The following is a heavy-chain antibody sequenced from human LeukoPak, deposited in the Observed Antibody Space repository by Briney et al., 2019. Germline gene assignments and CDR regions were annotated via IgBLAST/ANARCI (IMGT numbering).Heavy chain of an antibody. CDR3: AKGYLSAH. D-gene: IGHD1-26*01. V-gene: IGHV3-30*02. CDR2: IRLDGTTK. Sequence: GGSLRLSCVASGFAVSRDTMSWVRQAPGKGLEWVAFIRLDGTTKYYADSVKGRFTISRDNSKNTLSLQMDSLRPEDTAVYYCAKGYLSAHWGQGTLVTVSS. CDR1: GFAVSRDT. J-gene: IGHJ4*02.